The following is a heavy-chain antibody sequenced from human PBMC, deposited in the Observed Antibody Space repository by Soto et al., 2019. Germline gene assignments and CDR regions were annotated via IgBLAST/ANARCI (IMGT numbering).Heavy chain of an antibody. CDR3: ARERDIVVVPAAVDAFDI. V-gene: IGHV3-21*01. Sequence: GGSLRLSCAASGFTFSSYSMNWVRQAPGKGLEWVSSISSSSSYIYYADSLKGRFTISRDNAKNSLYLQMNSLRAEDTAVYYCARERDIVVVPAAVDAFDIWGQGTMVTVSS. D-gene: IGHD2-2*01. CDR2: ISSSSSYI. CDR1: GFTFSSYS. J-gene: IGHJ3*02.